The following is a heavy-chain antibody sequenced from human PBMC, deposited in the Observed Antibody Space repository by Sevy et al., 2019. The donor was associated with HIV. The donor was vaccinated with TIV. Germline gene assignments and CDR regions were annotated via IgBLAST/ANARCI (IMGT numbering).Heavy chain of an antibody. CDR2: IIPIFGTA. Sequence: ASVKVSCKASGGTFSSYAISWVRQAPGQGLGWMGGIIPIFGTANYAQKFQGRVTITADESTSTAYMELSSLRSEDTAVYCCARGTSGLWFDPWGQGTLVTVSS. CDR3: ARGTSGLWFDP. V-gene: IGHV1-69*13. J-gene: IGHJ5*02. CDR1: GGTFSSYA.